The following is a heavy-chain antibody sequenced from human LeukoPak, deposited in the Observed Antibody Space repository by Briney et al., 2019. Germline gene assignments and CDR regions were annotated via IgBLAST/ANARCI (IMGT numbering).Heavy chain of an antibody. Sequence: ASVKVSCKASGYTFTSYAMHWVRQAPGQRLEWMGWINAGNGNTEYSQKFQGRVTITRDTSASTAYMELSSLRSEDTAVYYCARDSDIVVVPAAMYYYCGMDVWGQGTTVTVSS. V-gene: IGHV1-3*01. CDR3: ARDSDIVVVPAAMYYYCGMDV. J-gene: IGHJ6*02. CDR1: GYTFTSYA. D-gene: IGHD2-2*01. CDR2: INAGNGNT.